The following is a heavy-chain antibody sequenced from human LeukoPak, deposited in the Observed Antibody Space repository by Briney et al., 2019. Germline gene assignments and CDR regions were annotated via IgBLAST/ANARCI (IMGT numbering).Heavy chain of an antibody. V-gene: IGHV3-53*01. CDR3: ARDRYYYGMDV. CDR1: GFIVSSNY. CDR2: IYTGGST. J-gene: IGHJ6*02. Sequence: GSLRLSCAASGFIVSSNYMSWVRQAPGKGLEWVSVIYTGGSTYYADSVKGRFTISRDNSQNTLYLQMNSLRAEDTAVYYCARDRYYYGMDVWGQGTTVTVSS.